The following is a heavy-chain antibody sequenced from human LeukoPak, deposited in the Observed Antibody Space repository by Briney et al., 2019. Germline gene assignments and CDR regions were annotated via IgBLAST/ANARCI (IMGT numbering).Heavy chain of an antibody. D-gene: IGHD2-2*01. CDR3: ARDAGYCSSTSCQGGWFDP. V-gene: IGHV1-2*02. CDR2: INPNSGGT. Sequence: EASVKVSCKASGYTFTGYYMHWVRQALGQGLEWMGWINPNSGGTNYAQKFQGRVTMTRDTSISTAYMELSRLRSDDTAVYYCARDAGYCSSTSCQGGWFDPWGQGTLVTVSS. J-gene: IGHJ5*01. CDR1: GYTFTGYY.